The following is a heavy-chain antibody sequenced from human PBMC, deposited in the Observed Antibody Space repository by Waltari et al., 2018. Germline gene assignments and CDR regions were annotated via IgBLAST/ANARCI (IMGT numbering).Heavy chain of an antibody. CDR3: ARGPRMGIYGGNSGRRAGFDY. V-gene: IGHV4-34*01. J-gene: IGHJ4*02. Sequence: QVQLQQWGAGLLKPSETLSLTCAVDGGSFRGYYWSWIRQPPGKGLEWIGEINHSGSTNYNPSLKSRVTISVDTSKNQFSLKLSSVTAADTAVYYCARGPRMGIYGGNSGRRAGFDYWGQGTLVTVSS. CDR2: INHSGST. D-gene: IGHD2-21*02. CDR1: GGSFRGYY.